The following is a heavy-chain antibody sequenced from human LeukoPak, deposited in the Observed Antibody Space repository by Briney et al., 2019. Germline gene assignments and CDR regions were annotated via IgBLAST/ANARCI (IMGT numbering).Heavy chain of an antibody. CDR1: GFTVNTYD. Sequence: GGSLRLSCAASGFTVNTYDMHCVRQAPGQGPEWIAYFGISGTTYYADSVRGRFTISRDNARNSLFLQINSLRIDDTAIYYCAGYGFYPYWGQGTPVTVSS. V-gene: IGHV3-48*01. J-gene: IGHJ4*02. D-gene: IGHD5/OR15-5a*01. CDR2: FGISGTT. CDR3: AGYGFYPY.